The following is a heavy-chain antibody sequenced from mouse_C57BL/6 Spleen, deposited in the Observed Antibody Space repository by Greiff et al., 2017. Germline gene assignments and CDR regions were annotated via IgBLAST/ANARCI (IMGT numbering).Heavy chain of an antibody. Sequence: QVQLQQSGPELVKPGASVKISCKASGYAFSSSWMNWVKQRPGKGLEWIGRIYPGDGDTNYNGKFKGKATLTADKSSSTAYMQLSSLTSEDSAVYFCARSWDGRGYWGQGTTLTVSS. J-gene: IGHJ2*01. D-gene: IGHD4-1*01. V-gene: IGHV1-82*01. CDR2: IYPGDGDT. CDR1: GYAFSSSW. CDR3: ARSWDGRGY.